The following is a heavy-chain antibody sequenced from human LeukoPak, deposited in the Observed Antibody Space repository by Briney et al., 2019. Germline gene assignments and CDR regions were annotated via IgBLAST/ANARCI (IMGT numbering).Heavy chain of an antibody. Sequence: GASVKVSCKASGYTFTSYDINWVRQATGQGLEWMGWMNPNSGNTGYAQKFQGRVTITRNTSISTAYMELSSLRSEDTAVYYCARGGTPLRYFDWLLDNDAFDIWGQGTMVTVSS. CDR3: ARGGTPLRYFDWLLDNDAFDI. CDR2: MNPNSGNT. J-gene: IGHJ3*02. V-gene: IGHV1-8*03. D-gene: IGHD3-9*01. CDR1: GYTFTSYD.